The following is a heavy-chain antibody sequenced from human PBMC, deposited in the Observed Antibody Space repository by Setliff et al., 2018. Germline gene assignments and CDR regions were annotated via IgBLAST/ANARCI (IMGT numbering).Heavy chain of an antibody. J-gene: IGHJ3*02. CDR3: ARTMITFGGVIVHAFDI. CDR2: MNPNSGNT. Sequence: ASVKVSCKASGYTFTSYDINWVRQATGQGLEWMGWMNPNSGNTGYAQKFQDRVTMTRNTSISTAYMELSSLRSEDTAVYYCARTMITFGGVIVHAFDIWGQGTMVTVSS. CDR1: GYTFTSYD. D-gene: IGHD3-16*02. V-gene: IGHV1-8*02.